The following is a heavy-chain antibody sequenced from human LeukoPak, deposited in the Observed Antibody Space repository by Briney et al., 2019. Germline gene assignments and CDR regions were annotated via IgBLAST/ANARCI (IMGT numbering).Heavy chain of an antibody. J-gene: IGHJ4*02. CDR1: GFTFSNAW. Sequence: GGSLRLSCAASGFTFSNAWMSWVRQAPGKGLEWVGRIKSKTDYGTTDYAAPVKGRFTISRDDSKNTLYLQMNSLKTEDTAVYYCTRELGAFDYWGQGTLVTVSS. CDR2: IKSKTDYGTT. CDR3: TRELGAFDY. D-gene: IGHD1-26*01. V-gene: IGHV3-15*01.